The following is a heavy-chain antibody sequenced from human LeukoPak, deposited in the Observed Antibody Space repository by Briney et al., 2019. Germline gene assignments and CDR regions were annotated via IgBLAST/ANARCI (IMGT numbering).Heavy chain of an antibody. Sequence: ASETLSLTCTVPGGSISNYYWSWIRQPAGKGLEWIGRVHTSGSTNYNPSLKSRVTMSVDTSKNQFSLILSSVTAADTAVYYCARSYYYDTSGYYYWGQGTLVTVSS. V-gene: IGHV4-4*07. D-gene: IGHD3-22*01. J-gene: IGHJ4*02. CDR2: VHTSGST. CDR3: ARSYYYDTSGYYY. CDR1: GGSISNYY.